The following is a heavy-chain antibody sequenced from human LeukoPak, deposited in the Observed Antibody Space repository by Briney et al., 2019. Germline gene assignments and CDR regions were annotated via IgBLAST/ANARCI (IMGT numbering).Heavy chain of an antibody. V-gene: IGHV1-8*03. CDR2: MNPNSGNT. J-gene: IGHJ5*02. D-gene: IGHD3-10*01. CDR3: ARAHTSANWFDP. Sequence: ASVKVSCKASGYTFTSYDINWVRQANGQGLEWMGWMNPNSGNTGYAQQFQGRVTITRNTSISTAYMELSSLRSEDTAVYYCARAHTSANWFDPWGQGTLVTVSS. CDR1: GYTFTSYD.